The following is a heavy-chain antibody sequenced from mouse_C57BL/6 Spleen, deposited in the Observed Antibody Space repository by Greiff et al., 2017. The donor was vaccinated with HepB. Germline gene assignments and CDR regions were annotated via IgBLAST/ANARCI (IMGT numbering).Heavy chain of an antibody. J-gene: IGHJ2*01. V-gene: IGHV1-72*01. CDR1: GYTFTSYW. Sequence: VQLQQPGAELVKPGASVKLSCKASGYTFTSYWMHWVKQRPGRGLEWIGRIDPNSGGTKYNEKYKSKATLTVDKPSSTAYIQLSSLTSEDSAVYYCARSPGNSYYFDYWGQGTTLTVSS. CDR3: ARSPGNSYYFDY. CDR2: IDPNSGGT.